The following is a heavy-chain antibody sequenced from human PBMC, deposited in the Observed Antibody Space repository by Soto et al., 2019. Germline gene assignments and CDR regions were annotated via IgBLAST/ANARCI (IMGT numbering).Heavy chain of an antibody. V-gene: IGHV5-10-1*01. J-gene: IGHJ3*02. CDR3: ASAQTQWPQAFDI. Sequence: PGEPLKNSWKGAGYNITSYWSSWVSKILRKGLEWMGRIDPSDSYTNYSPSFQGHVTISADKSISTAYLQWSSLKASDTAMYYCASAQTQWPQAFDIWGQGTMVTVSS. CDR1: GYNITSYW. D-gene: IGHD6-19*01. CDR2: IDPSDSYT.